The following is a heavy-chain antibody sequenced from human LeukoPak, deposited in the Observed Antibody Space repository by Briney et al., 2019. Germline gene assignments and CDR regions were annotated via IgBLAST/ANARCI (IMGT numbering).Heavy chain of an antibody. V-gene: IGHV5-51*01. CDR2: IYPGDSDT. CDR3: ARGNTVASFDY. J-gene: IGHJ4*02. Sequence: GESLKISCKGSGYSFTSYWISWVRQMPGKGLEWMGIIYPGDSDTRYSPSFQGQVIISVDKSIGTAYLQWSSLKASDTAMYYCARGNTVASFDYWGQGTLVTVPS. CDR1: GYSFTSYW. D-gene: IGHD2/OR15-2a*01.